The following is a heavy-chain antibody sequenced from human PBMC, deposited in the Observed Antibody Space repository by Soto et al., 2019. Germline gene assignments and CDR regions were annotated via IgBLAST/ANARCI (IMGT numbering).Heavy chain of an antibody. CDR3: ARDRGVVPPGGGMDV. CDR1: GGSISSSDW. Sequence: QVQLQESGPGLVKPSGSLSLTCSVSGGSISSSDWWSWVRQSPGKGLEWIAEVYHTGNTNFNPSLKSRVTLSVDKSKNQFSLNLNSVTAADTAVYYCARDRGVVPPGGGMDVWGQGTTVTVSS. V-gene: IGHV4-4*02. D-gene: IGHD2-2*01. CDR2: VYHTGNT. J-gene: IGHJ6*02.